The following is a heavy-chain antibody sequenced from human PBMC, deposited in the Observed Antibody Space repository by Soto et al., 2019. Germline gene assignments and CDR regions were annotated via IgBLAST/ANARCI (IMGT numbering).Heavy chain of an antibody. D-gene: IGHD6-6*01. Sequence: QVQLVESGGGVVQPGRSLRLSCAASGFTFSSYAMHWVRQAPGKGLEWVAVIAYDGSNKYYADSVKGRFTISRDNSKNPQYLQMNSPGAEDTAVYYGARDRIAAEKWYFDLWGRGTLVTVSS. CDR2: IAYDGSNK. J-gene: IGHJ2*01. V-gene: IGHV3-30-3*01. CDR3: ARDRIAAEKWYFDL. CDR1: GFTFSSYA.